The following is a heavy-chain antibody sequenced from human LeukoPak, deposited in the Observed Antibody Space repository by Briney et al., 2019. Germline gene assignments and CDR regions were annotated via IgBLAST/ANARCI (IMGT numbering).Heavy chain of an antibody. V-gene: IGHV3-9*01. CDR2: ISWNSGSI. Sequence: PGRSLRLSCAASGFTFDDYAMHWVRQAPGKGLEWVSGISWNSGSIGYADSVKGRFTISRDNAKNSLYLQMNSLRTEDTALYYCAKDISRSSGYYYFYYYGMDVWGQGTTVTVSS. J-gene: IGHJ6*02. D-gene: IGHD3-22*01. CDR3: AKDISRSSGYYYFYYYGMDV. CDR1: GFTFDDYA.